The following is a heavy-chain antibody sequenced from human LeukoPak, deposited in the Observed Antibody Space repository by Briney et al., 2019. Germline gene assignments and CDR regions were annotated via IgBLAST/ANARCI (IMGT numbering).Heavy chain of an antibody. J-gene: IGHJ3*02. CDR2: IYHSGST. CDR3: ARRIHCGGDCYHFDI. CDR1: GGSISSGGYS. D-gene: IGHD2-21*02. Sequence: SQTLSLTCAVSGGSISSGGYSWSWIRQPPGKGLEWIGYIYHSGSTYYNPSLKSRVTISVDRSKNQFSLKLSSVTAADTAVYYCARRIHCGGDCYHFDIWGQGTMVTVSS. V-gene: IGHV4-30-2*01.